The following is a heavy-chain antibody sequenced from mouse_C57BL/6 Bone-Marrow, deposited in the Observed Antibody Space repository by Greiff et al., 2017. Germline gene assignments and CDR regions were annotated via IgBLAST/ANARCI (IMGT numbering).Heavy chain of an antibody. D-gene: IGHD1-1*01. Sequence: VQLQQSGPGLVQPSQSLSITCTVSGFSLTSYGVHWVRQSPGKGLEWLGVIWSGGSTDYNAAFISRLSISKDNSKSQVFFKMNSLQADDTAIYYCATTVVGGYFDVWGTGTTVTVSS. J-gene: IGHJ1*03. V-gene: IGHV2-2*01. CDR1: GFSLTSYG. CDR3: ATTVVGGYFDV. CDR2: IWSGGST.